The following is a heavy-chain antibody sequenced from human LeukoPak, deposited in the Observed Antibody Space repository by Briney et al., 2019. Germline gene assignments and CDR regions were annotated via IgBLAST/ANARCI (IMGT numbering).Heavy chain of an antibody. CDR3: AKRPSDYGDYVTYFDY. CDR2: ISDDGRNK. Sequence: GGSLRLSCAASGFSFISYGMDWVRQAPGKGLEWVGVISDDGRNKNYADSVKGRFTVSRDNSKDTLYLQMNSLRDEVTAVYYCAKRPSDYGDYVTYFDYWGQGTLVTVSS. V-gene: IGHV3-30*18. D-gene: IGHD4-17*01. CDR1: GFSFISYG. J-gene: IGHJ4*02.